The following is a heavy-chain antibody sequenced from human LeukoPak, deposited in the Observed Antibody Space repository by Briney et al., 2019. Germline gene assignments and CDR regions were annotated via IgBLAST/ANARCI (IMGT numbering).Heavy chain of an antibody. Sequence: PGGSLGLSCVDSGFTFSSYWMSWVRQAPGKGLKWVAAIKQDGSEKNYVDSVKGRFTISRDNAKNSVYLQMNSLRAEDTAVYYCARDIGYGDYWGQGILVTVSS. V-gene: IGHV3-7*01. J-gene: IGHJ4*02. CDR1: GFTFSSYW. CDR2: IKQDGSEK. CDR3: ARDIGYGDY. D-gene: IGHD5-12*01.